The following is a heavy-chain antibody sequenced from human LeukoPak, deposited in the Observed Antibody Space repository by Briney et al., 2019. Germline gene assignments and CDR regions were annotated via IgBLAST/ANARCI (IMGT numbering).Heavy chain of an antibody. Sequence: SETLSLTCTVSGGSISSSSYYWGWIRQPPGKGLEWIGSIYYSGSTYYNPSLKSRVTISVDTSKNQFSLKLSSVTAADTAVYYCAGAGYSSSWYLSQFDYWGQGTLVTVSS. CDR2: IYYSGST. J-gene: IGHJ4*02. CDR1: GGSISSSSYY. CDR3: AGAGYSSSWYLSQFDY. V-gene: IGHV4-39*07. D-gene: IGHD6-13*01.